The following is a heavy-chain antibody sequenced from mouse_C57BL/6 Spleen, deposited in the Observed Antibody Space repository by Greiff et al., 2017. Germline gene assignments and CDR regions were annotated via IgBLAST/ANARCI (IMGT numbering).Heavy chain of an antibody. Sequence: QVSLKESGPGILQPSQTLSLTCSFSGFSLSTFGMGLGWIRQPSGKGLEWLAHIWWDDDKYYNPALKSRLTISKDTSKHQVFLKIANVDTADTATYYCARIARVTPYYFDYWGQGTTLTVSS. CDR3: ARIARVTPYYFDY. CDR1: GFSLSTFGMG. CDR2: IWWDDDK. D-gene: IGHD2-1*01. J-gene: IGHJ2*01. V-gene: IGHV8-8*01.